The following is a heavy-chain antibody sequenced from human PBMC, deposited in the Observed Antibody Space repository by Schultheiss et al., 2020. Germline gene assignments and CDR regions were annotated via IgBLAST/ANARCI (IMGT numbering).Heavy chain of an antibody. J-gene: IGHJ4*02. D-gene: IGHD3-22*01. CDR2: IYWNDDK. V-gene: IGHV2-5*01. Sequence: SGPTLVKPTQTLTLTCTFSGFSLSTSGVGVGWIRQPPGKALEWLALIYWNDDKRYSPSLKSRLTITKDTSKNQVVLTMTNMDPVDTATYYCAHFPSSGYYYVFDYWGQGTLVTVSS. CDR1: GFSLSTSGVG. CDR3: AHFPSSGYYYVFDY.